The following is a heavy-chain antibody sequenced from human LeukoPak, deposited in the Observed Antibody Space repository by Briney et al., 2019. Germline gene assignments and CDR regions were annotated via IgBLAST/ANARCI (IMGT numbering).Heavy chain of an antibody. CDR1: GYTFTGYY. V-gene: IGHV1-2*02. Sequence: ASVKVSCKASGYTFTGYYMHWVRQAPGQGLEWMGWINPSSGGTNYAQKFQGRVTMTRYTSISTAYMELSRLRSDDTAIYYCARDVGEYCSSVSCYASDYWGQGTLVTVSS. CDR2: INPSSGGT. D-gene: IGHD2-2*01. CDR3: ARDVGEYCSSVSCYASDY. J-gene: IGHJ4*02.